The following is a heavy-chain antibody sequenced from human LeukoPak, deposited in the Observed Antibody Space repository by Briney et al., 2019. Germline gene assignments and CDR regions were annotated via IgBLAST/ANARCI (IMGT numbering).Heavy chain of an antibody. CDR3: ARGELLYDY. CDR1: GGSFTSADNY. CDR2: IHYSGST. D-gene: IGHD2-15*01. Sequence: SETLSLTCTVSGGSFTSADNYRSWNRQPPGKGLEWIGYIHYSGSTFYNPSLKSRVTMSVDTSKNQFSLKLNSVTAADTAVYYCARGELLYDYWGQGTLVTVSS. V-gene: IGHV4-30-4*01. J-gene: IGHJ4*02.